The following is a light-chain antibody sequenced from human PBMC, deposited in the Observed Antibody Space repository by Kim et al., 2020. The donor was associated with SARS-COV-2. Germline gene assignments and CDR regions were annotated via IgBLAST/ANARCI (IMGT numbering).Light chain of an antibody. Sequence: ETVLTQSPGTLSLSPGERATLSCRVSQSINNNLAWYQQIPGQAPRLLLYGASYRATGIADRFSGSGSGTDFTLTISRLEPEDFAVYYCQQYATSGRTFGQGTKLEI. J-gene: IGKJ1*01. CDR2: GAS. CDR3: QQYATSGRT. V-gene: IGKV3-20*01. CDR1: QSINNN.